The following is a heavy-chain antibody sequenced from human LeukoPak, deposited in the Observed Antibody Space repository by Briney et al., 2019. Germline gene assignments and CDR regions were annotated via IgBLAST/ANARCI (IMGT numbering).Heavy chain of an antibody. CDR1: GFTFDDYA. V-gene: IGHV3-9*01. D-gene: IGHD5-12*01. J-gene: IGHJ3*02. Sequence: PGRSLRLSCAASGFTFDDYAMHWVRQAPGKGLEWVSGISWNSGSIGYADSVKGRFTISRDNAKNSLYLQMNSLRAEDTALYYCAKDMWLQPRGAFDIWGQGTMVTVSS. CDR2: ISWNSGSI. CDR3: AKDMWLQPRGAFDI.